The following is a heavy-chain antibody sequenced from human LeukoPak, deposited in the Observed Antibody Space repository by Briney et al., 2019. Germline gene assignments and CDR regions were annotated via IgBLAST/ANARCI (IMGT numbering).Heavy chain of an antibody. CDR1: GYSITNYA. Sequence: ASVKVSCKASGYSITNYAILWVRQAPGQGLEWMGWISAYNGNTNYAQKLQGRVTMTTDTSTSTAYMELRSLRSDDTAVYYCARDGVDYGGLTRFDYWGQGTLVTVSS. D-gene: IGHD4-23*01. CDR3: ARDGVDYGGLTRFDY. V-gene: IGHV1-18*01. CDR2: ISAYNGNT. J-gene: IGHJ4*02.